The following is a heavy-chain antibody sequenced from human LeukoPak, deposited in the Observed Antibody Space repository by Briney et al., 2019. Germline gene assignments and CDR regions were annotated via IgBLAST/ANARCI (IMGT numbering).Heavy chain of an antibody. V-gene: IGHV3-66*02. Sequence: GGSLRLSCAASGFTVSRNYMSWVRQAPGKGLEWVSVIYSGGSTYYADSVKGRFTISRDNSKNTLYLQMNSLRAEDTAVYYCARDGGSLSLTGVDYFDYWGQGTLVTVSS. CDR3: ARDGGSLSLTGVDYFDY. CDR1: GFTVSRNY. J-gene: IGHJ4*02. CDR2: IYSGGST. D-gene: IGHD7-27*01.